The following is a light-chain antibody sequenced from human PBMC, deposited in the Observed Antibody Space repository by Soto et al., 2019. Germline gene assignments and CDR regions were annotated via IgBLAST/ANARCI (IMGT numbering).Light chain of an antibody. J-gene: IGLJ2*01. CDR2: LNSDGSH. CDR3: QTWGTGIQV. V-gene: IGLV4-69*01. Sequence: QSVLTQSPSASASLGASVKLTCTLSSGHSSYTIAWHQQQPEKGPRYLMNLNSDGSHSKGDGIPDRFSGSSSGAERYLTISSLPSEDEADYYCQTWGTGIQVFGGGTKVTVL. CDR1: SGHSSYT.